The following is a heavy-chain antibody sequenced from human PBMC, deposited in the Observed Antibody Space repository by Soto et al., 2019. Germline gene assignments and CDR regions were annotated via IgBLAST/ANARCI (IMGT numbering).Heavy chain of an antibody. V-gene: IGHV3-11*01. D-gene: IGHD6-13*01. CDR2: TSSSGGTI. CDR1: RLAFSDYY. CDR3: AGGSSHYYGMDV. J-gene: IGHJ6*02. Sequence: QVQLVESGGDLVKPGGSLRLSCAGSRLAFSDYYMTWIRQAPGKVLEWVSYTSSSGGTIYYADSVKGRFTISRDNAKNSLYLQMNSLRAEDTPVYYCAGGSSHYYGMDVWGQGTTVTVSS.